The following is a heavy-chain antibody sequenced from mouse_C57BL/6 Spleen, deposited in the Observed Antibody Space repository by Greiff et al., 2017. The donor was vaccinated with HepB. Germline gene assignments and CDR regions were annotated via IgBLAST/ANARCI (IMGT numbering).Heavy chain of an antibody. V-gene: IGHV1-69*01. CDR3: ARWSRAYYAMDY. J-gene: IGHJ4*01. CDR1: GYTFTSYW. Sequence: QVQLQQPGAELVMPGASVKLSCKASGYTFTSYWMHWVKQRPGQGLEWIGEIDPSDSYTNYNQKFKGKSTLTVDKSSSTAYMQLSSLTSEDSAVYYCARWSRAYYAMDYWGQGTSVTVSS. D-gene: IGHD2-2*01. CDR2: IDPSDSYT.